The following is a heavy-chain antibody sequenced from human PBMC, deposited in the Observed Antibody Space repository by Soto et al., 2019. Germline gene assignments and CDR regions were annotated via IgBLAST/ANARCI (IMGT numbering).Heavy chain of an antibody. CDR3: ARLKGAGGHALVVYFDY. CDR1: GGSISSSSYY. CDR2: IYYSGST. Sequence: SETLSLTCTVSGGSISSSSYYWGWIRQPPGKGLEWIGSIYYSGSTYYNPSLKSRVTISVDTSKNQFSLKLSSVTAADTAVYYCARLKGAGGHALVVYFDYWGQGTLVTVSS. J-gene: IGHJ4*02. D-gene: IGHD3-16*01. V-gene: IGHV4-39*01.